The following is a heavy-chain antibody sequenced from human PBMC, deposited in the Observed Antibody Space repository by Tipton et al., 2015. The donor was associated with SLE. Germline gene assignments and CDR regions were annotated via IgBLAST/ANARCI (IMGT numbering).Heavy chain of an antibody. CDR1: GGSISSGDYY. D-gene: IGHD2-8*02. Sequence: TLSLTCTVSGGSISSGDYYWSWIRQPPGKGLEWIGYVYTSWSTNYNPSLKSRVTISVDTSKNQFSLKVNSVTAADTAVYYCARDSTLVYYYGLDVWGQGITVTVAS. V-gene: IGHV4-30-4*01. CDR2: VYTSWST. CDR3: ARDSTLVYYYGLDV. J-gene: IGHJ6*02.